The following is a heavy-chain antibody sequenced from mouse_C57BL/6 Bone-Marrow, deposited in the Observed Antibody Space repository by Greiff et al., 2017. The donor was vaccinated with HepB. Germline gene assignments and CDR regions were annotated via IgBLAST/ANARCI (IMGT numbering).Heavy chain of an antibody. CDR3: TGTVVATTDY. Sequence: EVQGVESGGGLVQPGGSMKLSCAASGFTFSDAWMDWVRQSPEKGLEWVAEIRNKANNHATYYAESVKGRFTISRDDSKSSVYLQMNSLRAEDTGIYYCTGTVVATTDYWGQGTTLTVSS. V-gene: IGHV6-6*01. CDR1: GFTFSDAW. J-gene: IGHJ2*01. CDR2: IRNKANNHAT. D-gene: IGHD1-1*01.